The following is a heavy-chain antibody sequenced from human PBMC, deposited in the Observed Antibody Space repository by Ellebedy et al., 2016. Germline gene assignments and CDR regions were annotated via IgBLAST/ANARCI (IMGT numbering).Heavy chain of an antibody. D-gene: IGHD1-14*01. CDR1: GFTFSGDW. CDR3: ARAINHAVDY. Sequence: GGSLRLXXAASGFTFSGDWMSWARQAPGKGLEWVANINQDGSREYYVDSVKGRFTISRDNAKNSLYLQMNSLRAEDAAMYYCARAINHAVDYWGQGTLVTVSS. V-gene: IGHV3-7*03. CDR2: INQDGSRE. J-gene: IGHJ4*02.